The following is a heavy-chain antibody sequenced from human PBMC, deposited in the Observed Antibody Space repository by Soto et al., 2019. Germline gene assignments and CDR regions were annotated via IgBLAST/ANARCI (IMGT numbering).Heavy chain of an antibody. CDR2: INHSRIT. CDR3: ARDKITGLFDY. Sequence: QVQLQQWGAGLLKPSETLSLTCAVYGGSFSGYYCTWIRQPPGTGLEWIGEINHSRITNYNPSLKIRVTISVDTSKNQFSLKLTSVSAADTAGYYCARDKITGLFDYWGQGIPVTVSS. J-gene: IGHJ4*02. V-gene: IGHV4-34*01. D-gene: IGHD2-8*02. CDR1: GGSFSGYY.